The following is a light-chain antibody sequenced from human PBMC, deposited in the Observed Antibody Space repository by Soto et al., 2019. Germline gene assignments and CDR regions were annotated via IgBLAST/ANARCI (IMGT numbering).Light chain of an antibody. CDR3: QQSSSTPRT. CDR1: QSVSRY. Sequence: DIQMTQSPSSLSASVGDRVTITCRASQSVSRYVNWYQQKPGKAPKFLIYAATSLQSGVPSRFSGSGSGTDFTPTISSLQPDDFATYYCQQSSSTPRTFGLRTKVEIK. J-gene: IGKJ1*01. V-gene: IGKV1-39*01. CDR2: AAT.